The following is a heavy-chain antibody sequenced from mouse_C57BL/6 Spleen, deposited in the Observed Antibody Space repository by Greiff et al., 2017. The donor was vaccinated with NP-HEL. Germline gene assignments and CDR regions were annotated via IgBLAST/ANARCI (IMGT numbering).Heavy chain of an antibody. J-gene: IGHJ4*01. CDR2: ISSGSSTI. CDR3: ARPLEGYAMDY. Sequence: VQLKESGGGLVKPGGSLKLSCAASGFTFSDYGMHWVRQAPEKGLEWVAYISSGSSTIYYADTVKGRFTISRDNAKNTLFLQMTSLRSEDTAMYYCARPLEGYAMDYWGQGTSVTVSS. V-gene: IGHV5-17*01. D-gene: IGHD6-1*01. CDR1: GFTFSDYG.